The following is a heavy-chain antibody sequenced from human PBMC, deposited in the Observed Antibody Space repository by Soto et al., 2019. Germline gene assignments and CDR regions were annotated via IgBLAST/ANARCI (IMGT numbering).Heavy chain of an antibody. CDR1: GFTFSSYA. J-gene: IGHJ6*02. CDR3: ARPKTPPSHTYSNRFLDYYYYGMDV. Sequence: QVQLVESGGGVVQHGRSLRLSCAASGFTFSSYAMHWVRQAPGKGLEWVAVISYDGSNKYYADSVKGRFTISRDNSKNTLYLQMNSLRAEDTAVYYCARPKTPPSHTYSNRFLDYYYYGMDVWGQGTTVTVSS. V-gene: IGHV3-30-3*01. CDR2: ISYDGSNK. D-gene: IGHD4-4*01.